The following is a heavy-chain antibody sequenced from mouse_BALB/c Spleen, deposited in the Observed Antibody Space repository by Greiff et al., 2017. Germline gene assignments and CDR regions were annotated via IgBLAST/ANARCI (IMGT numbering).Heavy chain of an antibody. CDR2: ISYSGST. J-gene: IGHJ3*01. V-gene: IGHV3-2*02. Sequence: VQLKQSGPGLVKPSQSLSLTCTVTGYSITSDYAWNWIRQFPGNKLEWMGYISYSGSTSYNPSLKSRISITRDTSKNQFFLQLNSVTTEDTATYYCARSGPYGNAWFAYWGQGTLVTVSA. CDR3: ARSGPYGNAWFAY. D-gene: IGHD2-1*01. CDR1: GYSITSDYA.